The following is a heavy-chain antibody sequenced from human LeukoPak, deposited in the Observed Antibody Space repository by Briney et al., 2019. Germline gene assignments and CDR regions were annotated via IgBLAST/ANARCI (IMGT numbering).Heavy chain of an antibody. CDR2: MYPGDSDT. Sequence: GESLKISCKGSGYSFTSYWIGWVRQMPGKGLEWMGIMYPGDSDTRYSPSFQGQVTISADKSISTAYLQWSSLKASDTAIYYCSRRAQGPNWNDGNWLDPWGQGTLVTVFS. CDR1: GYSFTSYW. J-gene: IGHJ5*02. D-gene: IGHD1-20*01. V-gene: IGHV5-51*01. CDR3: SRRAQGPNWNDGNWLDP.